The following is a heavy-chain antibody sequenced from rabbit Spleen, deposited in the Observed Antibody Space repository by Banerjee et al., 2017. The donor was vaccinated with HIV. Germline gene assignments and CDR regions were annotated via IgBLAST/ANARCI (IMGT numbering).Heavy chain of an antibody. CDR3: ARAIVPWLGLTRLDL. J-gene: IGHJ3*01. CDR2: IYGGSSGNT. Sequence: QEQLVESGGGLVQPEGSLTLACKAAGFDFSSSNYMCWVRQAPGKGLEWIACIYGGSSGNTAYASWAKGRFTISRNTNLNTMDLKMTSLTAADTATYFCARAIVPWLGLTRLDLWGQGTLVTVS. CDR1: GFDFSSSNY. V-gene: IGHV1S45*01. D-gene: IGHD4-1*01.